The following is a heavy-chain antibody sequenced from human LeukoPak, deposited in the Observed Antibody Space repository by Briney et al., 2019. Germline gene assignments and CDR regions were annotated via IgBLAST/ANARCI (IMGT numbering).Heavy chain of an antibody. CDR2: ISSSGSAK. D-gene: IGHD2-15*01. V-gene: IGHV3-48*03. CDR3: AKGYCSDTNCQTRLGLDY. Sequence: GGSLRLSCAASGFTFSSYEMNWVRQAPGKGLEWVSYISSSGSAKYYADSVKGRFTISRDNSKNTLYLQMNSLRAEDTAVYYCAKGYCSDTNCQTRLGLDYWGQGTLVTVSS. CDR1: GFTFSSYE. J-gene: IGHJ4*02.